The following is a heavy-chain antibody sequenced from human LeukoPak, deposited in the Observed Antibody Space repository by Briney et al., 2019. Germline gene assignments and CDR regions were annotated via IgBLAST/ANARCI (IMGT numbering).Heavy chain of an antibody. CDR3: ARPAGRTSWTLWGNWFDP. CDR2: IYYSGPT. Sequence: PSQTLSLTCTVSGGSISSGSSYWGWIRQPPGKGLEWVGSIYYSGPTFYNPSINSRLTMSVDTAKNQSPLRLPSLTAADMAVFCCARPAGRTSWTLWGNWFDPWGQGTLVTVSS. V-gene: IGHV4-39*01. J-gene: IGHJ5*02. D-gene: IGHD2-2*01. CDR1: GGSISSGSSY.